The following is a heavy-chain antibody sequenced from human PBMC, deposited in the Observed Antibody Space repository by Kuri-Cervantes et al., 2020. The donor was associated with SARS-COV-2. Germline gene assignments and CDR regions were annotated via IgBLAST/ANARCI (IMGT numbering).Heavy chain of an antibody. CDR3: ASSGNWNDDFDY. V-gene: IGHV3-7*01. J-gene: IGHJ4*02. D-gene: IGHD1-1*01. Sequence: GGSLRLSCAASGFTFSSHWMSWVRQAPGKGLEWVDNIKQDGSDKYYVDYVKGRFTIYRDNAKNSLNLRMDSLTAEDAAIYYCASSGNWNDDFDYWGQGTMVTVSS. CDR1: GFTFSSHW. CDR2: IKQDGSDK.